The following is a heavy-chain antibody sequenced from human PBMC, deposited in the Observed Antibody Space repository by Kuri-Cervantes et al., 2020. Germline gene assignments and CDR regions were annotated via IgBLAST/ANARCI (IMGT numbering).Heavy chain of an antibody. Sequence: GESLKISCAASGFTFSSYGMHWVRQAPGKGLEWVAVIWYDGSNKYYADSVKGRFTISRDNSKNTLYLQMNSLRAEDTAVYYCAKGEDTAMVQGHGMDVWGQGTTVTVSS. CDR2: IWYDGSNK. CDR3: AKGEDTAMVQGHGMDV. D-gene: IGHD5-18*01. V-gene: IGHV3-33*06. CDR1: GFTFSSYG. J-gene: IGHJ6*02.